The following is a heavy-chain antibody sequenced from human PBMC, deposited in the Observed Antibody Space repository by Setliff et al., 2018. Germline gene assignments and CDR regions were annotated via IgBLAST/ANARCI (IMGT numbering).Heavy chain of an antibody. CDR1: GGSISSGGYY. CDR3: ARDRRIVGARHAFDI. V-gene: IGHV4-31*03. D-gene: IGHD1-26*01. CDR2: IYYSGST. Sequence: PSETLSLTCTVSGGSISSGGYYWSWIRQYPGKGLEWIGYIYYSGSTYYNPSLKSRVTISVDTSKNQFSLKLSSVTAADTAVYYCARDRRIVGARHAFDIWGQGTMVTVSS. J-gene: IGHJ3*02.